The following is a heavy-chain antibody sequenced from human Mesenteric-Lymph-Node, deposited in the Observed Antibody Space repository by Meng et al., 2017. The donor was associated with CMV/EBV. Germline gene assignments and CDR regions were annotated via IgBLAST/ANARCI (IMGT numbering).Heavy chain of an antibody. Sequence: TVSGGSVSSGSFFWSWIRQPPGKRLEWIGNIYYSGDTNYNPPLKSRVTISADTSKNQFSLKVTSVTAADTAVYYCAALVQATTGWFDPWGQGTLVTVSS. CDR3: AALVQATTGWFDP. J-gene: IGHJ5*02. V-gene: IGHV4-61*01. CDR2: IYYSGDT. D-gene: IGHD4-17*01. CDR1: GGSVSSGSFF.